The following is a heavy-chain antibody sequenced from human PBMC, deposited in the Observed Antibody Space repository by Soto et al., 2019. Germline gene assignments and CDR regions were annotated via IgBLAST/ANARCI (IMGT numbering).Heavy chain of an antibody. CDR2: INPNSGGT. Sequence: RASVKVSCTSSGYTFTGYYMHWVRQAPGQGLEWMGWINPNSGGTNYAQKFQGRVTMTRDTSISTAYMELSRLRSDDTAVYYCATEAVAASYYYEYGMDVWGQGKAVT. J-gene: IGHJ6*02. V-gene: IGHV1-2*02. D-gene: IGHD2-15*01. CDR1: GYTFTGYY. CDR3: ATEAVAASYYYEYGMDV.